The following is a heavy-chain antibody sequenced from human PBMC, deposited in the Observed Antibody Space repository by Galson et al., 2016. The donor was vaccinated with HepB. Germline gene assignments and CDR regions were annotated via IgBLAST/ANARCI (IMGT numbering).Heavy chain of an antibody. D-gene: IGHD2-15*01. CDR2: IKQDGSDQ. J-gene: IGHJ4*02. CDR3: TRGSFVSY. Sequence: SLRLSCAVSGFTFSTYWMTWVRQAPGKGLEWVANIKQDGSDQNYLDSVKGRFTVSRNNAKNSLYLHMDSLRAEATDAYYCTRGSFVSYWGQGTLVTVTS. CDR1: GFTFSTYW. V-gene: IGHV3-7*01.